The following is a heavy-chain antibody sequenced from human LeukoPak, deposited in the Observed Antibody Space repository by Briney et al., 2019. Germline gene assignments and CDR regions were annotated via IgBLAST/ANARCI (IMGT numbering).Heavy chain of an antibody. D-gene: IGHD3-16*02. CDR1: GYTFTGYY. Sequence: GASVKVSCKASGYTFTGYYMHWVRQAPGQGLEWMGWINPNSGGTKYAQKFQGRVTITADESTSTAYMELSSLRSEDTAVYYCARDDQTYDYVWGSYRYWGQGTLVTVSS. V-gene: IGHV1-2*02. CDR2: INPNSGGT. CDR3: ARDDQTYDYVWGSYRY. J-gene: IGHJ4*02.